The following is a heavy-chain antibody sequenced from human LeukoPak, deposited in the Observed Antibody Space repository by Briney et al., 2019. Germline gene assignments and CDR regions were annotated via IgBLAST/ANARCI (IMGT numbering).Heavy chain of an antibody. J-gene: IGHJ6*03. Sequence: TGGSLRLSCAASGFTFSSYGMQGVRQAPGKGLEWVAVIWYDGSNKYYADSVKGRFTISRDNTKNTLYLQMNSLRAEDTAVYYCAKDRMTTVDYMDVWGKGTTVTVSS. CDR3: AKDRMTTVDYMDV. V-gene: IGHV3-33*06. CDR2: IWYDGSNK. CDR1: GFTFSSYG. D-gene: IGHD4-17*01.